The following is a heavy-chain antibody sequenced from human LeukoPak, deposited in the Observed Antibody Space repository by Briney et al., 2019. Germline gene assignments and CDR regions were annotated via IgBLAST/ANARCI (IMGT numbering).Heavy chain of an antibody. CDR2: ISGSGGST. V-gene: IGHV3-23*01. Sequence: GGSLRLSCAASGFTFSSYAMNWVRLAPGKGLEWVSAISGSGGSTFYADSVKGRFTISRDNAKNSLYLQMNSLRAEDTALYYCAKDLGFVGSGSYYNGYYYGMDVWGQGTTVTVSS. D-gene: IGHD3-10*01. J-gene: IGHJ6*02. CDR1: GFTFSSYA. CDR3: AKDLGFVGSGSYYNGYYYGMDV.